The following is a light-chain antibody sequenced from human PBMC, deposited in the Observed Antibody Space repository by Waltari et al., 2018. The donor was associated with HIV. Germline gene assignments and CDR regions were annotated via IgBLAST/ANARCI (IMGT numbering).Light chain of an antibody. J-gene: IGLJ2*01. Sequence: QSALTQPASVSGSPGQSITISCTETSSDIDGPNYVSWYQQHPGKAPKLIIYDVRNRPSGVSSRFSGSKSGITASLTSSGLQAEDEADYYCTAYTSTPTDTAVGFGGGTKLTVL. CDR3: TAYTSTPTDTAVG. CDR2: DVR. V-gene: IGLV2-14*03. CDR1: SSDIDGPNY.